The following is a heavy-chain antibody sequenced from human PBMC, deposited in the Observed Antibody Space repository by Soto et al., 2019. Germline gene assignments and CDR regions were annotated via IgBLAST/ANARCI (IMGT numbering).Heavy chain of an antibody. CDR2: ISYDGSNK. D-gene: IGHD6-19*01. Sequence: GGSLRLSCAASGFTFSSYGMHWVRQAPGKGLEWVAVISYDGSNKYYADSVKGRFTISRDNSKNTLYLQMNSLRAEDTAVYYCAKDGRSGWYGLAFDYWGQGTLVTVSS. V-gene: IGHV3-30*18. J-gene: IGHJ4*02. CDR3: AKDGRSGWYGLAFDY. CDR1: GFTFSSYG.